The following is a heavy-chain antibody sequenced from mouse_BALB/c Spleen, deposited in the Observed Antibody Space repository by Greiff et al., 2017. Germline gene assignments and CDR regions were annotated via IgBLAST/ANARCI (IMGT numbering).Heavy chain of an antibody. Sequence: EVQLQESGPGLVKPSQSLSLTCTVTGYSITSYYAWNWIRQFPGNKLEWMGYISYSGSTSYNPSLKSRISITRDTSKNQFFLQLNSVTTEDTATYYCASYYGSSYWYFDVWGAGTTVTVSS. D-gene: IGHD1-1*01. J-gene: IGHJ1*01. CDR1: GYSITSYYA. CDR3: ASYYGSSYWYFDV. V-gene: IGHV3-2*02. CDR2: ISYSGST.